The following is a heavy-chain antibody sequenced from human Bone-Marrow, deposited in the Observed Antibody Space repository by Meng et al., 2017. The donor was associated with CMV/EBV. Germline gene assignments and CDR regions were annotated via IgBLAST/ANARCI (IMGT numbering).Heavy chain of an antibody. CDR1: GGTFSSYA. CDR3: ARDRYCSSTSCYSWFDP. Sequence: SVKVSCKASGGTFSSYAISWVRQAPGQGLEWMGGIIPILGIANYAQKFQGRVTITADKSTSTAYMELSSLRSEDTAVYYCARDRYCSSTSCYSWFDPWGQGTLVTVSS. CDR2: IIPILGIA. J-gene: IGHJ5*02. V-gene: IGHV1-69*10. D-gene: IGHD2-2*01.